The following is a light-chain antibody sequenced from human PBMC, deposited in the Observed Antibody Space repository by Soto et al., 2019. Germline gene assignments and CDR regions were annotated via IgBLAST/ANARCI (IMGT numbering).Light chain of an antibody. CDR2: GAS. V-gene: IGKV3-15*01. Sequence: EIVMTQSPATLSVSPGERATLSCRASQSVSHNLAWYQQKPGQGPSLLFYGASFSATAVPARFSGSGSGTDFTVTVSGLQSGDFAVYFCQQSNNWPDTFGQGTKLEIK. CDR1: QSVSHN. J-gene: IGKJ2*01. CDR3: QQSNNWPDT.